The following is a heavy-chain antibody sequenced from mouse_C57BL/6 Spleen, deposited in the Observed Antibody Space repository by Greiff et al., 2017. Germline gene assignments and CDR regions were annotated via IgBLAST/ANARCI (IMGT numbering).Heavy chain of an antibody. V-gene: IGHV1-64*01. Sequence: QVQLQQPGAELVKPGASVKLSCKASGYTFTSYWMHWVKQRPGQGLEWIGMIHPNSGSTNYNEKFKSKATLTVDKTSSTAYMQLRSLTSEDSAVYYCARSPDGYCGYYAMDCWGQGTSVTVSS. CDR3: ARSPDGYCGYYAMDC. CDR1: GYTFTSYW. CDR2: IHPNSGST. J-gene: IGHJ4*01. D-gene: IGHD2-3*01.